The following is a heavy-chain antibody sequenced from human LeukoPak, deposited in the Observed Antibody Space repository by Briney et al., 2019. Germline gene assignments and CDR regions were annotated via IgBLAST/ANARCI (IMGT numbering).Heavy chain of an antibody. D-gene: IGHD1-26*01. V-gene: IGHV4-34*01. Sequence: SETLSLTCAVYGGSFSGYYWSWIRQPPGKGLEWIGEINHSGSTNYNPSLKSRVTISVDRSKNQFSLKLSSVTAADTAVYYCARDGDSGSFGAFDIWGQGTMVTVSS. CDR2: INHSGST. CDR3: ARDGDSGSFGAFDI. CDR1: GGSFSGYY. J-gene: IGHJ3*02.